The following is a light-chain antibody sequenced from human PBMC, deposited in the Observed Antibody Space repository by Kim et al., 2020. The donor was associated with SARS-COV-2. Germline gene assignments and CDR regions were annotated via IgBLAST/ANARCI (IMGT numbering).Light chain of an antibody. Sequence: SLSPGERATPPCRASQRVTTALAWYQQKPGQTPRLLIYGASTRATGIPARFSGSGSGIEFILTISSLQSEDFAVYYCQQYHDWPSFGGGTKVDIK. V-gene: IGKV3-15*01. CDR2: GAS. J-gene: IGKJ4*01. CDR3: QQYHDWPS. CDR1: QRVTTA.